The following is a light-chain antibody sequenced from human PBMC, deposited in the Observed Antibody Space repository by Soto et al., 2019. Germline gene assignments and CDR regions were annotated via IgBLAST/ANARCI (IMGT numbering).Light chain of an antibody. CDR2: DAA. V-gene: IGKV1-5*01. CDR3: QHDNGFIC. J-gene: IGKJ3*01. CDR1: QSIGTW. Sequence: DIQMTQSPSTLSASVGDRVTITCRVSQSIGTWLAWYQQKPGKAPELLIYDAAQLGSGGPSRFSGSCAGTEFSLTISSLQPDDVANYYCQHDNGFICFGRGTKVDIK.